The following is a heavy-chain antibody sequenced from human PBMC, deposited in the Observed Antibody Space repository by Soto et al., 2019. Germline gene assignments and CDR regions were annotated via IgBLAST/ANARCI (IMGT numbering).Heavy chain of an antibody. J-gene: IGHJ6*02. CDR3: ARGAGSGSDYYYYYGMDV. D-gene: IGHD3-10*01. Sequence: PSETLSLTCAVSGGSISSGGYSWSWIRQPPGKGLEWIGYIYHSGSTYYNPSLKSRVTISVDRSKNQFSLKLNSVTAADTAVYYCARGAGSGSDYYYYYGMDVWGQGTTVTVSS. V-gene: IGHV4-30-2*01. CDR2: IYHSGST. CDR1: GGSISSGGYS.